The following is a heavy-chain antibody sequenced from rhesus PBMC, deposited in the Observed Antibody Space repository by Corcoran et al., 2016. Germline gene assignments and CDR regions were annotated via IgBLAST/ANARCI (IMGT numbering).Heavy chain of an antibody. V-gene: IGHV4-80*01. Sequence: QLQESGPGLVKPSETLSLTCTVSGGSLTYFWWSWNRQSPGKGREWIGEISGDGGTTHSRPTLRSRVTFSTDTSRSHFSLKLASVTAADTAIYDCARYGGSDSYSRDVWGRGVLVTVSS. CDR1: GGSLTYFW. CDR3: ARYGGSDSYSRDV. D-gene: IGHD3-22*01. CDR2: ISGDGGTT. J-gene: IGHJ5-2*02.